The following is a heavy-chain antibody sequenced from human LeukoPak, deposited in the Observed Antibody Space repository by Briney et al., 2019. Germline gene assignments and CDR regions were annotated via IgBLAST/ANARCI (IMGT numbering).Heavy chain of an antibody. CDR3: AGDPFGCGGWLLGGAYYFDY. J-gene: IGHJ4*02. CDR1: GYTFTSYY. D-gene: IGHD2-21*01. Sequence: ASVKVSCKAFGYTFTSYYIHWVRQAPGQGLEWMGIIYLSGNAASYSQKFQGRIKMTTDTSTTTAYMELSRLRSDETPVYYCAGDPFGCGGWLLGGAYYFDYWGQGTPVTVSS. CDR2: IYLSGNAA. V-gene: IGHV1-46*01.